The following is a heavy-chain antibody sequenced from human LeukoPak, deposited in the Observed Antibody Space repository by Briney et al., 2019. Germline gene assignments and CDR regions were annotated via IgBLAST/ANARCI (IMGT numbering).Heavy chain of an antibody. D-gene: IGHD2-15*01. CDR2: ITYGSKT. CDR3: ARDPNYCSGGSCYSYNWFDP. V-gene: IGHV4-31*03. J-gene: IGHJ5*02. CDR1: GGSVNSGGYY. Sequence: SQTLSLTCSISGGSVNSGGYYWTWIRQRPGEGLQWVGCITYGSKTYYNPSLRSRINVSVDRSRNQVSLTLNTVTDADAAVYFCARDPNYCSGGSCYSYNWFDPWGQGTLVTVSS.